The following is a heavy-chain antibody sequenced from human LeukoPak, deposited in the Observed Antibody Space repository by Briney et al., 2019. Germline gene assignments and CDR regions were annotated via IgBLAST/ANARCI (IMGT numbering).Heavy chain of an antibody. D-gene: IGHD6-19*01. J-gene: IGHJ5*01. V-gene: IGHV3-23*01. CDR2: IYSNSGTT. CDR3: AKPVSGGLAVTADWFHP. Sequence: GGSLRLSCAASGLAFSFYAMGWLRQPPGKGLEWVSTIYSNSGTTSYAASVRGRFPISRDNSKNTLYLQVNTLRADDTATYYCAKPVSGGLAVTADWFHPWGQGTLVVVSS. CDR1: GLAFSFYA.